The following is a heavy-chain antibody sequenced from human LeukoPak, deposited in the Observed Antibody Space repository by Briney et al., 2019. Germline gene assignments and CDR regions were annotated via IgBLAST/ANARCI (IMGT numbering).Heavy chain of an antibody. D-gene: IGHD6-19*01. V-gene: IGHV3-33*01. J-gene: IGHJ4*02. CDR1: GFTFSSYG. CDR2: IWYDGSNK. Sequence: GESLRLSCAASGFTFSSYGMHWVRQAPGKGLEWVAVIWYDGSNKYYADSVKGRFTISRDNSKNTLYLQMNSLRAEDTAVYYCARDGDSSGWVFDYWGQGTLVTVSS. CDR3: ARDGDSSGWVFDY.